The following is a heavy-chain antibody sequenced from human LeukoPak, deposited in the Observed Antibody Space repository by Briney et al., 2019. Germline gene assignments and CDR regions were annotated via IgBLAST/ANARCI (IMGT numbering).Heavy chain of an antibody. D-gene: IGHD3-10*01. J-gene: IGHJ6*02. CDR2: IRYDGSNK. V-gene: IGHV3-30*02. Sequence: GGSLRLSCAASGFTFSNLGMHWVRQTPGKGLEWVAFIRYDGSNKYYADSVKGRFTISRDNSKNTLYLQMNSLRAEDTAVYYGVKGTLLILWFGESGMDVWGQGTTVTVSS. CDR3: VKGTLLILWFGESGMDV. CDR1: GFTFSNLG.